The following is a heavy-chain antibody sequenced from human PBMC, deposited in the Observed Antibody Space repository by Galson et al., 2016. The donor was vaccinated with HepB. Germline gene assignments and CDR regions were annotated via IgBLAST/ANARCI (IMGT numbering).Heavy chain of an antibody. D-gene: IGHD2-21*02. V-gene: IGHV4-31*03. CDR1: GGSISSGSYY. CDR2: IYYSGSA. Sequence: TLSLTCTVSGGSISSGSYYWSWIRQHPGKGLEWIGYIYYSGSAYYNPSLKSRGTISADTSKNQFSLQLRSVTAADTAVYYCARARPAYCGGDCSSYYYYDMDVWGQGTLVTVSS. CDR3: ARARPAYCGGDCSSYYYYDMDV. J-gene: IGHJ6*02.